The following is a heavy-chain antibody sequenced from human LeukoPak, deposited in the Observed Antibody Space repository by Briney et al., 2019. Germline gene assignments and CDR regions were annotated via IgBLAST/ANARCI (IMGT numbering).Heavy chain of an antibody. CDR3: ARRRSGGRDFDY. Sequence: SETLSLTCTVSGGSISSSYWTWIRQPPGKGLEWIGYIYTSGGTNYNPSLKSRVTISVDTSKSQFSLNLSSVTAADTAVYFCARRRSGGRDFDYWGQGTLDTVSS. J-gene: IGHJ4*02. CDR2: IYTSGGT. CDR1: GGSISSSY. D-gene: IGHD2-15*01. V-gene: IGHV4-4*09.